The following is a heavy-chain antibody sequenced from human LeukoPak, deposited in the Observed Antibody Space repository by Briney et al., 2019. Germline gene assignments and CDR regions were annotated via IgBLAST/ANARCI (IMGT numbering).Heavy chain of an antibody. J-gene: IGHJ4*02. Sequence: GGSLRLSCAASGFTFSSYWMSRVRQAPGKGLEWVANIKQDGSEKYYVDSVKGRFTISRDNAKNSLYLQMNSLRAEDTAVYYCARLRITMVRGVIAPEFFDYWGQGTLVTVSS. CDR3: ARLRITMVRGVIAPEFFDY. CDR1: GFTFSSYW. D-gene: IGHD3-10*01. V-gene: IGHV3-7*01. CDR2: IKQDGSEK.